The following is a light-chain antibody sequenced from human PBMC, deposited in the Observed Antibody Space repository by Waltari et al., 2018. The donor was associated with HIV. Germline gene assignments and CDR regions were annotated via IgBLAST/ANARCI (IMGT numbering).Light chain of an antibody. J-gene: IGLJ1*01. CDR1: TLPMQN. V-gene: IGLV3-25*03. Sequence: SYELTHPPSVSVSPGQTARITCSGDTLPMQNAYWYQQRPGQAPVLVIFEDTERPSGIPERFSGSSSGTTVTLIISEVQEEDEADYFCQSADSTGSFVFGTGTKVTVL. CDR3: QSADSTGSFV. CDR2: EDT.